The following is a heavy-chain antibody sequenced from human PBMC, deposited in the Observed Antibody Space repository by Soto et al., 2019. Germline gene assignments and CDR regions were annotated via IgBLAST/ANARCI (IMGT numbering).Heavy chain of an antibody. CDR1: GFTFSSYA. J-gene: IGHJ4*02. D-gene: IGHD2-21*02. Sequence: LRLSCAASGFTFSSYAMSWVRQAPGKGLEWVSAISGSGGSTYYADSVKGRFTISRDNSKNTLYLQMNSLRAEDTAVYYCAKSKTTYCGGDCYSDYWGQGTLVTVSS. CDR3: AKSKTTYCGGDCYSDY. CDR2: ISGSGGST. V-gene: IGHV3-23*01.